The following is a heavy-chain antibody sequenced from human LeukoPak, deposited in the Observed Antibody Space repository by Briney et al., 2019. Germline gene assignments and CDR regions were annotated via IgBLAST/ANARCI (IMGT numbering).Heavy chain of an antibody. Sequence: PGRSLRHSCAASGFTFSSYTMHWVRQGPGKGLEWVAVISSDGSNIFNAASVKGRFTISRDNAKNSLYLQMNSLRAEDTAVYYCARRYSRGWFYWGQGTLVTVSS. J-gene: IGHJ4*02. CDR1: GFTFSSYT. CDR3: ARRYSRGWFY. V-gene: IGHV3-30-3*01. CDR2: ISSDGSNI. D-gene: IGHD6-13*01.